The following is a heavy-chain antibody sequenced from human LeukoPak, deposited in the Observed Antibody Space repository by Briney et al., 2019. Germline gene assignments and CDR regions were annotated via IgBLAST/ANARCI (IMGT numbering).Heavy chain of an antibody. CDR1: GYTFTGYY. CDR2: INPNTGST. D-gene: IGHD6-19*01. V-gene: IGHV1-2*02. J-gene: IGHJ4*02. Sequence: ASVKVSCKSSGYTFTGYYLHWVRQAPGQELEWMGWINPNTGSTIYAEKFQGRVTLTIDTSINTAYMEMRSLRSDDTAVYYCARDRVGSGWPRPWYFEFWGQGTRITVSS. CDR3: ARDRVGSGWPRPWYFEF.